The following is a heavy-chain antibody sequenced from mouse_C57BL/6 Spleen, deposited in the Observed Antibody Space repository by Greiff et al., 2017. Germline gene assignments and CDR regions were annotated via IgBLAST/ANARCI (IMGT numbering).Heavy chain of an antibody. CDR2: IYPRSGNT. Sequence: QVQLQQSGAELARPGASVKLSCKASGYTFTSYGISWVKQRTGQGLEWIGEIYPRSGNTYYNEKFKGKATLTADKSSSTAYMELRSLTSEDSAVYFCAREVYYGSSYEYFDYWGQGTTLTVSS. D-gene: IGHD1-1*01. CDR3: AREVYYGSSYEYFDY. J-gene: IGHJ2*01. V-gene: IGHV1-81*01. CDR1: GYTFTSYG.